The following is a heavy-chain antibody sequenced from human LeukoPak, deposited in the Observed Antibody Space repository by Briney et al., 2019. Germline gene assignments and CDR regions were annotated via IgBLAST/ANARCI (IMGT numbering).Heavy chain of an antibody. V-gene: IGHV4-31*03. D-gene: IGHD6-19*01. CDR3: ARLSSGWPYYFDY. CDR1: GGSISSGGYY. CDR2: IYYSGST. J-gene: IGHJ4*02. Sequence: PSETLSLTCTVSGGSISSGGYYWSWIRQHPGKGLEWIGYIYYSGSTYYNPSLQSRVTISVDASKNQFSLKLSSVTAADTAVYYCARLSSGWPYYFDYWGQGALVTVSS.